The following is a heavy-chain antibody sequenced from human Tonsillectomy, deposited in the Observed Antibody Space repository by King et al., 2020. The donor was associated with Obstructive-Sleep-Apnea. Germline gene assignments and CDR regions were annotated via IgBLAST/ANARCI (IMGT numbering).Heavy chain of an antibody. CDR3: ARETLYAILTGYYRPRIDY. Sequence: VQLVESGGGLVQPGGSLRLSCAASEFIFSSYSMNWVRQTPGKGLEWVSYISSSSNTIYYADSVRGRFTISRDNAKNSLYLQMNSLRAEDTAVYYCARETLYAILTGYYRPRIDYWGQGTLVTVSS. D-gene: IGHD3-9*01. CDR1: EFIFSSYS. J-gene: IGHJ4*02. CDR2: ISSSSNTI. V-gene: IGHV3-48*04.